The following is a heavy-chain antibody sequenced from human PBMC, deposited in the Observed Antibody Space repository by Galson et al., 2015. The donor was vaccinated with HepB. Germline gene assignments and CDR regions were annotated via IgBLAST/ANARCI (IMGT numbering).Heavy chain of an antibody. D-gene: IGHD2-2*01. CDR2: IKQDGSEK. CDR1: GFTFSSYW. Sequence: SLRLSCAASGFTFSSYWMSWVRQAPGKGLEWVANIKQDGSEKYYVDSVKGRFTISRDNAKNSLYLQMNSLRAEDTAVYYCARDGSGYCSSTSCPIDGLFDYWGQGALVTVSS. V-gene: IGHV3-7*01. CDR3: ARDGSGYCSSTSCPIDGLFDY. J-gene: IGHJ4*02.